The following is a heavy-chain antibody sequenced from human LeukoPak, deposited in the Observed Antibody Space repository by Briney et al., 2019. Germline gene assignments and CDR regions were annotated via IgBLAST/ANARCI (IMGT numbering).Heavy chain of an antibody. CDR2: ISSSSKYI. J-gene: IGHJ4*02. Sequence: GGSLRLSCAASGFNFTTYTMNWVRQAPGQRLEWISFISSSSKYIYYADSVKGRFTISRDNAKNSLYLQMNSLRAEDTAVYYCARVSTAVSLAIDYWGQGTLVTVST. V-gene: IGHV3-21*06. D-gene: IGHD6-13*01. CDR1: GFNFTTYT. CDR3: ARVSTAVSLAIDY.